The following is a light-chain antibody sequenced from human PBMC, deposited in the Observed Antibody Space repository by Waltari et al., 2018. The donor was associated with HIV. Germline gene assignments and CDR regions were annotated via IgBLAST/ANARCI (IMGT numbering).Light chain of an antibody. CDR2: EDN. CDR1: SGSIASNY. J-gene: IGLJ3*02. Sequence: ESPGKTVTISCTRSSGSIASNYVQWYQQRPGSSPTTVIYEDNQRPSGVPDRFSGSIDSSSNSASLTISGLKTEDEADYYCQSYDSSNLWVFGGGTKLTVL. V-gene: IGLV6-57*01. CDR3: QSYDSSNLWV.